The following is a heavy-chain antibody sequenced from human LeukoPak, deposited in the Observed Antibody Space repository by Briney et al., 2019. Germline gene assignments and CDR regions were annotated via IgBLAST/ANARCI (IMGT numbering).Heavy chain of an antibody. Sequence: GASVKVSCKASGYTFTSYDINWVRQATGQGLEWMGWMNPNSGNTGYAQKFQDRVTITRNTSISTAYMELSSLRSEDTAVYYCARGRGAITMVRGVSLGYWGQAPLATVPP. V-gene: IGHV1-8*01. D-gene: IGHD3-10*01. CDR1: GYTFTSYD. CDR2: MNPNSGNT. J-gene: IGHJ4*02. CDR3: ARGRGAITMVRGVSLGY.